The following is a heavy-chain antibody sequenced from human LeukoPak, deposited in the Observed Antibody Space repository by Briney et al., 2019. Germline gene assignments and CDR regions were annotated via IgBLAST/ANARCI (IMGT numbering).Heavy chain of an antibody. J-gene: IGHJ6*02. D-gene: IGHD1-26*01. V-gene: IGHV4-30-2*01. CDR3: ARLIRATNGMDV. CDR1: GGSIGSGGYS. CDR2: IYHSGST. Sequence: PSQTLSLTCAVSGGSIGSGGYSWSWIRQPPGKGLEWIGYIYHSGSTYYNPSLKSRVTISVDRSKNQFSLKLSSVTAADTAVYYCARLIRATNGMDVWGQGTTVTVSS.